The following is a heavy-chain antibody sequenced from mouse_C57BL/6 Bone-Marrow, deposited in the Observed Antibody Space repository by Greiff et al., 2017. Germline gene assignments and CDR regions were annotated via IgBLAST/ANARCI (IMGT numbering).Heavy chain of an antibody. CDR2: IDPENGDT. CDR1: GFNIKDDY. Sequence: VQLQQSGAELVRPGASVKLSCTASGFNIKDDYMHWVKQRPEQGLEWIGWIDPENGDTAYASKFQGKATLTADTSSNTAYLQLSSLTSEDTAVYYCTTWDYGCDYWGQGTTLTVSS. J-gene: IGHJ2*01. CDR3: TTWDYGCDY. D-gene: IGHD1-1*02. V-gene: IGHV14-4*01.